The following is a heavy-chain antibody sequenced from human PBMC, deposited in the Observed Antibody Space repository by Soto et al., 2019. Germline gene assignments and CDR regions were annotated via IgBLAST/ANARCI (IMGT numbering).Heavy chain of an antibody. Sequence: PGGSLRLSCAASGFTFSHYAMSWVRQAPGKGLEWVSTIAADGGSTYYGDSVKGRFSISRDNSKNTLFLQLNSLRAEDTAVYYCAKDYDFWVPNWFDPWGQGTLVTVSS. CDR2: IAADGGST. V-gene: IGHV3-23*01. J-gene: IGHJ5*02. D-gene: IGHD3-3*01. CDR3: AKDYDFWVPNWFDP. CDR1: GFTFSHYA.